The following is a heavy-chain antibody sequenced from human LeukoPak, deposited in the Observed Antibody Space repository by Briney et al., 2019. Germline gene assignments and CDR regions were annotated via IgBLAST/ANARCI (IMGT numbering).Heavy chain of an antibody. D-gene: IGHD6-19*01. CDR2: MYSGGGT. CDR1: GFTVSNNY. V-gene: IGHV3-53*01. Sequence: GGSLRLSCAASGFTVSNNYMFWVRQTPGKGLELVSVMYSGGGTYYADSVKGRFTISRDNSKNTLYLQMNSLRAEDTAIYYCARSSPVSVAGTFDYWGQGTLVTVSS. J-gene: IGHJ4*02. CDR3: ARSSPVSVAGTFDY.